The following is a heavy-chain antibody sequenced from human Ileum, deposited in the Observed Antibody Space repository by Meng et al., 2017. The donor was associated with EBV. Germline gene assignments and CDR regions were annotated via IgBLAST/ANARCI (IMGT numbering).Heavy chain of an antibody. CDR3: ASFPPPGKQWLVTDY. CDR1: GGSISSSNW. D-gene: IGHD6-19*01. Sequence: QVRWQGSGPGLVKPSGTRSLTCAVSGGSISSSNWWSWVRQPPGKGLEWIGEIYHSGSTNYNPSLKSRVTISVDKSKNQFSLKLSSVTAADTAVYYCASFPPPGKQWLVTDYWGQGTLVTVSS. V-gene: IGHV4-4*02. CDR2: IYHSGST. J-gene: IGHJ4*02.